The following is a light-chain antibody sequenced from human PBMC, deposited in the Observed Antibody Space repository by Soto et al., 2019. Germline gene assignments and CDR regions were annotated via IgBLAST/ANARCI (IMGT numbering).Light chain of an antibody. J-gene: IGKJ4*01. CDR3: QQRSDWPLT. CDR1: QSVGSY. Sequence: EIVLTQSPATLSLSPGQRATLSCRASQSVGSYLAWYQQKPGQAPRLLIYDASNRATGIPARFSGSGSGTDFTLPISSLEPEDFAVYYCQQRSDWPLTFGGGTKVEIK. CDR2: DAS. V-gene: IGKV3-11*01.